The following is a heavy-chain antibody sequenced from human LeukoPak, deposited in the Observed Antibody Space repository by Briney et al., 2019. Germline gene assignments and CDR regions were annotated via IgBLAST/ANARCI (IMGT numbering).Heavy chain of an antibody. J-gene: IGHJ5*02. CDR3: ARSALLWFGSGSPPDDP. CDR1: GGSISSSSYY. V-gene: IGHV4-39*07. D-gene: IGHD3-10*01. CDR2: IYYSGST. Sequence: SETLSLTCTVSGGSISSSSYYWGWIRQPPGKGLEWIGSIYYSGSTYYNPSLKSRVTILVDTSKNQFSLKLSSLTAADTAVYYCARSALLWFGSGSPPDDPWGQGTLVTVSS.